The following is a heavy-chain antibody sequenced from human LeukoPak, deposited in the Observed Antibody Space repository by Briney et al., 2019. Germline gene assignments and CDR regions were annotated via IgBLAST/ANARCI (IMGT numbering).Heavy chain of an antibody. V-gene: IGHV4-38-2*02. Sequence: PSETLSLTCTVSGYSISSGYYWGWIRQPPGKGLEWIGSIYHSGSTYYNPSLKSRVTISVDTSKNQFSLKLSSVTAADTAVYYCARGGYGSDYIGYWGQGTLVTVSS. CDR2: IYHSGST. D-gene: IGHD3-10*01. CDR3: ARGGYGSDYIGY. CDR1: GYSISSGYY. J-gene: IGHJ4*02.